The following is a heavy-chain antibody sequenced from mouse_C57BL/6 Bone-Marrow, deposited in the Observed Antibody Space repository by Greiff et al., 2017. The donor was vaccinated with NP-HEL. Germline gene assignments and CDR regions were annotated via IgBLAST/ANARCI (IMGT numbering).Heavy chain of an antibody. Sequence: EVKLMESGGGLVQPGGSMKLSCVASGFTFSNYWMNWVRQSPEKGLEWVAQIRLKSDNYATHYAESVTGRFTISREESKSSVYLQMNNLRAEDTGIYYCTGGDGYYVLRDYWGRGTTLTVSS. CDR2: IRLKSDNYAT. CDR3: TGGDGYYVLRDY. J-gene: IGHJ2*01. CDR1: GFTFSNYW. D-gene: IGHD2-3*01. V-gene: IGHV6-3*01.